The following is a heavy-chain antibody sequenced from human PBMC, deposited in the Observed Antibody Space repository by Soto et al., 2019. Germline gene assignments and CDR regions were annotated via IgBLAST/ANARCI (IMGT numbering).Heavy chain of an antibody. D-gene: IGHD2-21*01. Sequence: VGSLRLSCVASGFAFRDFNMNWVRQVPGKGLQWIAYITSESRAIYYADSVKGRFTVSRDNAKDSLYLHLNNLRDGDTAVYYCARGAGGCDGGVHEDFDYWGQGTPVTVSS. CDR1: GFAFRDFN. CDR2: ITSESRAI. J-gene: IGHJ4*02. CDR3: ARGAGGCDGGVHEDFDY. V-gene: IGHV3-48*02.